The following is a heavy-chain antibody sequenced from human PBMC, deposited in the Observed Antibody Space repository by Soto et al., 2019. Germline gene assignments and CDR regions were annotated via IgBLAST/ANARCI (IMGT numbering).Heavy chain of an antibody. CDR1: GFTFSSYG. V-gene: IGHV3-33*01. D-gene: IGHD6-19*01. CDR3: ARSPVRAVAGTSDY. J-gene: IGHJ4*02. Sequence: GGSLRLSCAASGFTFSSYGMHWVRQAPGKGLEWVAVIWYDGSNKYYADSVKGRFTISRDNSKNTLYLQMNSLRAEDTAVYYCARSPVRAVAGTSDYWGQGTLVTVSS. CDR2: IWYDGSNK.